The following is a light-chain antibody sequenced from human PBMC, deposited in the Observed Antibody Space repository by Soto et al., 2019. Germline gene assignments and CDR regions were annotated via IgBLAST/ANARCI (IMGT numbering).Light chain of an antibody. Sequence: EIVLTQSPGTLSLSPGERATLSCRGSQSVSSSYLAWYQQKPGQAPRLLIYGASSRATGIPDRFSGSGSRTDFTLTISRLEPEDFAVYYCQQYGSSPWTFGQGTKVDI. CDR3: QQYGSSPWT. CDR1: QSVSSSY. V-gene: IGKV3-20*01. CDR2: GAS. J-gene: IGKJ1*01.